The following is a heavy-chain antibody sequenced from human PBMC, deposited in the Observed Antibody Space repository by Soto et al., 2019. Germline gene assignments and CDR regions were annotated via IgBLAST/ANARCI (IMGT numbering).Heavy chain of an antibody. CDR2: FDPEDGET. CDR1: GYTLTELS. V-gene: IGHV1-24*01. J-gene: IGHJ6*02. D-gene: IGHD5-12*01. CDR3: ARPGYSGYDGLGDYGMDV. Sequence: VASVKVSCKVSGYTLTELSMHWVRQAPGKGLEWMGGFDPEDGETIYAQKFQGRVTMTEDTSTDTAYMELSSLRSEDTAVYYCARPGYSGYDGLGDYGMDVWGQGTTVTVYS.